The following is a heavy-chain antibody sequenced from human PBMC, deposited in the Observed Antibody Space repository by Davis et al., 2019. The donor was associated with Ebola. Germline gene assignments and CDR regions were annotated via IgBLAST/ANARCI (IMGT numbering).Heavy chain of an antibody. CDR1: GGTFSSYA. CDR3: ARDLVVVAAPHNWFDP. CDR2: IIPILGIA. J-gene: IGHJ5*02. Sequence: AASVKVSCKASGGTFSSYAISWVRQAPGQGLEWMGGIIPILGIANYAQKFQGRVTITADKSTSTAYMELSSLRSEDTAVYYCARDLVVVAAPHNWFDPWGQGTLVTVSS. D-gene: IGHD2-15*01. V-gene: IGHV1-69*10.